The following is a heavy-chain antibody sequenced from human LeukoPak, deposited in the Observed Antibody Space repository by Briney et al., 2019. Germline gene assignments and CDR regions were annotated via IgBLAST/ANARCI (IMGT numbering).Heavy chain of an antibody. CDR3: AGHCSSTSCYPDNFDY. D-gene: IGHD2-2*01. V-gene: IGHV4-61*01. CDR2: IYYSGST. J-gene: IGHJ4*02. CDR1: GYSISSGYY. Sequence: NSSETLSLTCTVSGYSISSGYYWSWIRQPPGKGLEWIGYIYYSGSTNYNPSLKSRVTISVDTSKNQFSLKLSSVTAADTAVYYCAGHCSSTSCYPDNFDYWGQGTLVTVSS.